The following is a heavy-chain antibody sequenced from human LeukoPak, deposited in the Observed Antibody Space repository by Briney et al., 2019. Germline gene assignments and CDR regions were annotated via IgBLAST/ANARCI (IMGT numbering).Heavy chain of an antibody. CDR1: GGSFSGYY. V-gene: IGHV4-34*01. J-gene: IGHJ4*02. D-gene: IGHD1-26*01. Sequence: SEALSLTCAVYGGSFSGYYWSWIRQPPGKGLEWIGEINHSGSTNYNPSLKSRVTISVDTSKNQFSLKLSSVTAADTAVYYCARGAVGRSYPRVKYYFDYWGQGTLVTVSS. CDR3: ARGAVGRSYPRVKYYFDY. CDR2: INHSGST.